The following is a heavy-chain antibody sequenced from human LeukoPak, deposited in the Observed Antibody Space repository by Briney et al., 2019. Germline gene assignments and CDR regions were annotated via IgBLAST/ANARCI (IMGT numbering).Heavy chain of an antibody. V-gene: IGHV3-30*18. D-gene: IGHD6-13*01. CDR3: ANGTRFDP. CDR2: ISYDGSNK. J-gene: IGHJ5*02. Sequence: PGESLRLSCAASGFTFSSYGMHWVRQAPGKGLEWVAVISYDGSNKYYADSVKGRFTISRDNSKNTLYLQMNSLRAEDTAVYYCANGTRFDPWGQGTLVTVSS. CDR1: GFTFSSYG.